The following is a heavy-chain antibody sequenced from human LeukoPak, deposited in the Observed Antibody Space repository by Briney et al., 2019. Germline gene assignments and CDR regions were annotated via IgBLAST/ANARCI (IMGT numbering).Heavy chain of an antibody. CDR1: GGSFSGYY. V-gene: IGHV3-53*01. CDR2: IYSGGST. D-gene: IGHD3-16*02. CDR3: ARGSYRPTPDY. Sequence: PSETLSLTCAVYGGSFSGYYWSWIRQAPGKGLEWVSVIYSGGSTYYADPVKGRFTISRDNSKNTLYLQMNSLRAEDTAVYYCARGSYRPTPDYWGQGTLVTVSS. J-gene: IGHJ4*02.